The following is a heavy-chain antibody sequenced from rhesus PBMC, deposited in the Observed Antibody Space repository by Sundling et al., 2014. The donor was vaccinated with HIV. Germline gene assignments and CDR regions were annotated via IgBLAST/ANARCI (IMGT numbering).Heavy chain of an antibody. V-gene: IGHV4-76*01. CDR3: ASSGYCSRFLLLSIGKTWYFDL. CDR1: GGSISGGYG. D-gene: IGHD2-15*01. Sequence: QVQLQESGPGLLKPSETLSLTCAVSGGSISGGYGSGLGSASPQGRGWSGLGVSIVVRGNTYYNPSLKSRVTISTDTSKNQFSLKLSSVTAADTAVYYCASSGYCSRFLLLSIGKTWYFDLWGPGTPITISS. CDR2: SIVVRGNT. J-gene: IGHJ2*01.